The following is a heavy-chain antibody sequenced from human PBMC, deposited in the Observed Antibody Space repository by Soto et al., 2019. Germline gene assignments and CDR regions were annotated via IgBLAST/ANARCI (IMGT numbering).Heavy chain of an antibody. Sequence: EVQLVESGGGLVQPGGSLRLSCAASGFTVRSYWMTWVRQAPGKGLEWVANIKEDGGEKYYGDSVRGRFTISRDNAKNSLYLQMNSLRGDDTAVYYCARDDSPGSGNTGYDALDIWGQGTMVTVSS. CDR3: ARDDSPGSGNTGYDALDI. J-gene: IGHJ3*02. D-gene: IGHD2-8*02. CDR1: GFTVRSYW. CDR2: IKEDGGEK. V-gene: IGHV3-7*01.